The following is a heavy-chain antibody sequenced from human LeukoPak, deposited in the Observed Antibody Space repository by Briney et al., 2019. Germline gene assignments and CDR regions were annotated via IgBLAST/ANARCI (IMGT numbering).Heavy chain of an antibody. J-gene: IGHJ4*02. CDR3: ARGYSSGWPDPPDY. V-gene: IGHV1-69*06. CDR1: GGTFSSYA. Sequence: GASVKVSCKASGGTFSSYAISWVRQAPGQGLEWMGGIIPIFGTANYAQKFQGRVTITADKSTSTAYMELSSLRSEDTAVYYCARGYSSGWPDPPDYWGQGTLVTVPS. CDR2: IIPIFGTA. D-gene: IGHD6-19*01.